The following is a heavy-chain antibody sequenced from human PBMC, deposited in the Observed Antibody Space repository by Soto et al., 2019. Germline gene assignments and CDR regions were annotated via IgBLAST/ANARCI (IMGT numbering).Heavy chain of an antibody. J-gene: IGHJ6*02. CDR2: IWYDGSNK. Sequence: GGSLRLSCAASGFTFSSYGMHWVRQAPGKGLEWVAVIWYDGSNKYYADSVKGRFTISRDNSKNTLYLQMNSLRAEDTAVYYCARDHILGPVKCSGGSCYFWYYYYGMDVWGQGTTVTVSS. CDR3: ARDHILGPVKCSGGSCYFWYYYYGMDV. D-gene: IGHD2-15*01. CDR1: GFTFSSYG. V-gene: IGHV3-33*01.